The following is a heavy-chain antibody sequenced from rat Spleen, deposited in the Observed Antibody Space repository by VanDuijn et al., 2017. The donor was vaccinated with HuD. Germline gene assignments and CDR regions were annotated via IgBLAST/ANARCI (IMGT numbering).Heavy chain of an antibody. CDR2: ITNTGGST. J-gene: IGHJ2*01. CDR3: ATGITIK. D-gene: IGHD1-2*01. CDR1: GFTFSDYY. V-gene: IGHV5-20*01. Sequence: EVQLVESDGGLVQPGRSLKLSCAASGFTFSDYYMAWVRQAPGKGLEWVASITNTGGSTFYPDSVKGRFTISRDNAKTTLYLQMDSLRSKDTATYYCATGITIKWGQGVMVTVSS.